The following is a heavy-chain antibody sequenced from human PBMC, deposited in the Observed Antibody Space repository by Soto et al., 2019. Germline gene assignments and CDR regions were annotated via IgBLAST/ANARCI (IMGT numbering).Heavy chain of an antibody. CDR3: AREVGYSNYYNWLDP. CDR2: IYYSGIT. J-gene: IGHJ5*02. Sequence: SDTLPLTCTVSGGSISSYYWSWIRQPPGKGMEWISYIYYSGITNYNPSLKSRVTISVDTSKNQFSLKLSSVTAADTAVYYCAREVGYSNYYNWLDPWGQGTLVTVSS. D-gene: IGHD4-4*01. V-gene: IGHV4-59*01. CDR1: GGSISSYY.